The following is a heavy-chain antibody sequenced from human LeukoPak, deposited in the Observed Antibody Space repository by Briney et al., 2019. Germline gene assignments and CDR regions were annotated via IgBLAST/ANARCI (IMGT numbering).Heavy chain of an antibody. Sequence: GGSLRLSCAASGSTFSRNAMHWVRQAPGKGLEWVAVISDDGSNKYYADSVKGRFIISRDNSKNTLFLQMNSLRPEDTAMYHCARDRPAGYESSGGHNWFGPWGQGTLVTVSS. CDR2: ISDDGSNK. CDR1: GSTFSRNA. D-gene: IGHD3-22*01. J-gene: IGHJ5*02. V-gene: IGHV3-30-3*01. CDR3: ARDRPAGYESSGGHNWFGP.